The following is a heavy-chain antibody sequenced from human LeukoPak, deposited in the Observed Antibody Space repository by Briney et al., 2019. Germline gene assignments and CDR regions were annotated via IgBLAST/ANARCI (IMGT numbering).Heavy chain of an antibody. CDR3: ARGYSSGWYVDGNFDY. CDR2: INTNTGNP. D-gene: IGHD6-13*01. CDR1: GYTFTSYA. V-gene: IGHV7-4-1*02. J-gene: IGHJ4*02. Sequence: GASVKVSCKASGYTFTSYAMNWVRQAPGQGLEWMGWINTNTGNPTFAQGFTGRFVFSLDTSVSTAYLQISSLKAEDTAVYYCARGYSSGWYVDGNFDYWGQGTLVTVSS.